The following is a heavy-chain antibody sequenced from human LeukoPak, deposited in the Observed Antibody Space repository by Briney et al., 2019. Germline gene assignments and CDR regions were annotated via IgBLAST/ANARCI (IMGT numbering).Heavy chain of an antibody. CDR1: GFTVSENY. CDR2: IYSNGNT. CDR3: VRDLT. V-gene: IGHV3-53*01. J-gene: IGHJ1*01. Sequence: GGSLRLSCAASGFTVSENYMSWLRQAPGKGPEWVSIIYSNGNTYYADSVKGRFTSSRDSAKNTVYLQMNSLRAEDTAVYYCVRDLTWGQGTLVTVSS.